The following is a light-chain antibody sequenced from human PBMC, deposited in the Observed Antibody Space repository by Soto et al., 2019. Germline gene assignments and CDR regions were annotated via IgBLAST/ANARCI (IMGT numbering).Light chain of an antibody. V-gene: IGKV3-15*01. J-gene: IGKJ1*01. CDR1: QSLSFN. Sequence: EIVMTQSPAPLSVSPGERATLSCRASQSLSFNLAWYQQKPGQAPRLLIYAASTRATGIPARFSGSGSGTEFTLTISSLQSEDFAVYYCQQYYRWPQTVGQGNKVDIK. CDR3: QQYYRWPQT. CDR2: AAS.